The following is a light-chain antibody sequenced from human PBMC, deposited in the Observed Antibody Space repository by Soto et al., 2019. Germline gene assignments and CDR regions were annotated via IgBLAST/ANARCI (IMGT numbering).Light chain of an antibody. CDR2: QVS. V-gene: IGLV2-14*01. CDR3: TSYSSSTTFYV. Sequence: QSVLTQPASVSGSPGQSITISCTGTSSDIGGYYYVSWYQHHPGKAPKLMIYQVSNRPSGVSNRFSGSKSGNTASLTISGLQAEDEADYYCTSYSSSTTFYVFGNGTKLTVL. J-gene: IGLJ1*01. CDR1: SSDIGGYYY.